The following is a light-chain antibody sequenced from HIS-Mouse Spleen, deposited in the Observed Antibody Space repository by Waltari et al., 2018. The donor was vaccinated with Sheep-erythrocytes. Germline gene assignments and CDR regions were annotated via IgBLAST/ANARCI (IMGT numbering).Light chain of an antibody. CDR1: QDISNY. J-gene: IGKJ4*02. Sequence: DIQMTHSPSSLSASVVGSSTITSQASQDISNYLNWYQQKPGKAPKLLIYDASNLETGVPSRFSGSGSGTDFTFTISSLQPEDIATYYCQQYDNLPLTFGGGTKVEIK. CDR3: QQYDNLPLT. CDR2: DAS. V-gene: IGKV1-33*01.